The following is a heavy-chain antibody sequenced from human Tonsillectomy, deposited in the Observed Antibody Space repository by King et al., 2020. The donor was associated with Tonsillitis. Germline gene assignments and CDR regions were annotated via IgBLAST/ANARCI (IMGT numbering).Heavy chain of an antibody. CDR1: GYTFTSYY. CDR2: INPRGGST. V-gene: IGHV1-46*03. Sequence: QLVQSGAEVKKPGASVKVSCKASGYTFTSYYIYCVLQAPGQGLEWMGIINPRGGSTSYAQNFQGSVTMTRDTSPSTVYMELSSLRSEDTAVYYCARGNLLRFLELFPHFDYWGQGTLVTVSS. J-gene: IGHJ4*02. D-gene: IGHD3-3*01. CDR3: ARGNLLRFLELFPHFDY.